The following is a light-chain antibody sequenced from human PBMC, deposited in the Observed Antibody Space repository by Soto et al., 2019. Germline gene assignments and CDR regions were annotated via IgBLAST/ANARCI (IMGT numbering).Light chain of an antibody. CDR2: AVS. V-gene: IGKV1-39*01. Sequence: DIQMTQSPSSLSASVGDRVTITCRASESVKIYLNWYQQKPGKAPKALIYAVSSLQSGVPSRFSGSGSGTDFSLTVSDLQPEDFATYYCQQSYSTPLTFGGGTTVEI. J-gene: IGKJ4*01. CDR1: ESVKIY. CDR3: QQSYSTPLT.